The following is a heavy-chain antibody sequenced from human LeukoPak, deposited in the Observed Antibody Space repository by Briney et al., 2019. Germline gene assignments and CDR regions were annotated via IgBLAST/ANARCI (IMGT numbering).Heavy chain of an antibody. Sequence: ASVKVSCEASGYTFTGYYMHWVRQAPGQGLEWVGWINPNSGGTNYAQKFQGRVTMTRDTSISTAYMELSRLRSDDTAVYYCARQATPLAAFDIWGQETLVTVSS. CDR3: ARQATPLAAFDI. CDR1: GYTFTGYY. J-gene: IGHJ3*02. D-gene: IGHD5-12*01. V-gene: IGHV1-2*02. CDR2: INPNSGGT.